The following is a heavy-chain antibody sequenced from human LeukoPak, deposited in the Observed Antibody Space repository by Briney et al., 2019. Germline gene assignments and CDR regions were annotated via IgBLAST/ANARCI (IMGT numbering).Heavy chain of an antibody. D-gene: IGHD6-13*01. CDR2: IYPGDSDT. CDR1: GYNFTNNW. V-gene: IGHV5-51*01. CDR3: ARRAGYSSSWTDAFDI. Sequence: GESLKISCKGSGYNFTNNWIGWVRQMPGKGLEWMGIIYPGDSDTRYSPSFQGQVTISADKSISTAYLQWSSLKASDTAMYYCARRAGYSSSWTDAFDIWGQGTMVTVSS. J-gene: IGHJ3*02.